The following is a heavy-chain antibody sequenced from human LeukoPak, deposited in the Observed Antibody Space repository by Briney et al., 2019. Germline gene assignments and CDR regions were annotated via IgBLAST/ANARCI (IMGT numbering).Heavy chain of an antibody. V-gene: IGHV4-31*03. CDR3: ARVPILLPALLAFDY. CDR1: GGSISSGGYY. CDR2: IYYSGST. J-gene: IGHJ4*02. Sequence: PSQTLSLTCTVSGGSISSGGYYWSWIRQHPGKGLEWIGYIYYSGSTYYNPSLKSRVTISVDTSKNQFSLKLSSVTAADTAVYYCARVPILLPALLAFDYWGQGTLVTVSS. D-gene: IGHD2-15*01.